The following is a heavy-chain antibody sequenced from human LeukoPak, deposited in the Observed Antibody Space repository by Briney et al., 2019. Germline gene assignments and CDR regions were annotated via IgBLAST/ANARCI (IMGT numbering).Heavy chain of an antibody. CDR3: ARGEGSPTGYCTNGVCHYYYYGMDV. Sequence: ASVKVSCKASGYTFTSYYIQWVRQAPGQGPEWMGIINPSGGSTSYAQKFQGRVTMTRDTSTSTIYMELSSLRSEDTAVYYCARGEGSPTGYCTNGVCHYYYYGMDVWGQGTTVTVSS. CDR2: INPSGGST. CDR1: GYTFTSYY. J-gene: IGHJ6*02. D-gene: IGHD2-8*01. V-gene: IGHV1-46*01.